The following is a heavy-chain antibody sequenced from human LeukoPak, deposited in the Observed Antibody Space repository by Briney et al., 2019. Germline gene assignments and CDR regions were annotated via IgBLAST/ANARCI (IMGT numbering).Heavy chain of an antibody. D-gene: IGHD3-10*01. CDR1: GGSTSSYY. CDR2: IYYSGSG. J-gene: IGHJ3*02. V-gene: IGHV4-59*08. Sequence: PSETLSLTCTVSGGSTSSYYWRWLRQPPGMGLEWMGYIYYSGSGNYNPSLKGRVTISADTPKNQISLKLSSVTAADTAVYYCARHPSSWFGGSFDIWGHGTMVTVSS. CDR3: ARHPSSWFGGSFDI.